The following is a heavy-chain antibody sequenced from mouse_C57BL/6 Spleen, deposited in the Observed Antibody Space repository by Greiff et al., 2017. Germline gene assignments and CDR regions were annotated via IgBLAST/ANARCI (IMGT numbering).Heavy chain of an antibody. CDR1: EYEFPSHD. J-gene: IGHJ3*01. CDR3: GRHGDDSFAY. D-gene: IGHD3-3*01. V-gene: IGHV5-2*01. Sequence: EVKLVESGGGLVQPGESLKLSCESTEYEFPSHDMSWVRKTPEKRLELVAAINSDGGCTYYPDNMERRFIFSRDNTKKTLDRMMSSMRSEDTTVYYGGRHGDDSFAYWGQGTLVTVSA. CDR2: INSDGGCT.